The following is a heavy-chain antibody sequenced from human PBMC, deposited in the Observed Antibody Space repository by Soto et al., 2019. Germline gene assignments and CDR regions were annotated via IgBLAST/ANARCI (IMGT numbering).Heavy chain of an antibody. J-gene: IGHJ4*02. Sequence: ASVKVSCKASGYTFTGYYMHWVRQAPGQGLEWMGWINPNSGGTNYAQKFQGWVTMTRDTSISTAYMELSRLRSDDTAVYYCARGTPTGIQLWQYFDYWGQGTLVTVSS. CDR3: ARGTPTGIQLWQYFDY. V-gene: IGHV1-2*04. D-gene: IGHD5-18*01. CDR2: INPNSGGT. CDR1: GYTFTGYY.